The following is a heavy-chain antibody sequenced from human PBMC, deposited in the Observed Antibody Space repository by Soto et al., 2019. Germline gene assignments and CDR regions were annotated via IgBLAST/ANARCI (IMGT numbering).Heavy chain of an antibody. Sequence: DSVKGSCKASGYTFTSYFISWVRQAPGQGLEWMGWISAYNGNTNYAQKLQGRVTMTTDTSTSTAYMELRSLRSDDTAVYYCARDNEDGYYDSSGYHGYWGQGTLVTVSS. CDR2: ISAYNGNT. J-gene: IGHJ4*02. CDR1: GYTFTSYF. CDR3: ARDNEDGYYDSSGYHGY. V-gene: IGHV1-18*01. D-gene: IGHD3-22*01.